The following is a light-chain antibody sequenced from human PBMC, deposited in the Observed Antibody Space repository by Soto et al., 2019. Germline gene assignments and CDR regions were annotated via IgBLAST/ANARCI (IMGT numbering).Light chain of an antibody. V-gene: IGLV2-14*01. CDR1: SSDVGGYNY. CDR2: DVS. CDR3: SSYTSSGTLL. J-gene: IGLJ3*02. Sequence: QSALTQPASVSGSPGQSITISCTGTSSDVGGYNYVSWYQQHPGKALKLMIYDVSNQPSGVYNRFSGSKSGNTASLTISGLQAEDEADYYCSSYTSSGTLLFGGGTKLAVL.